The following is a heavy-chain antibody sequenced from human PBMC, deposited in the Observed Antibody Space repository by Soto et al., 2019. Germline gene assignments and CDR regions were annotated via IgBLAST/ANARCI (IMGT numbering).Heavy chain of an antibody. CDR2: IIPIFGTA. V-gene: IGHV1-69*13. CDR1: GGTFSSYA. CDR3: ARVLLSHRGYSYSYVSYYYGMDV. D-gene: IGHD5-18*01. Sequence: SVKVSCKASGGTFSSYAISWVRQAPGQGLEWMGGIIPIFGTANYAQKFQGRVTVTADESTSTAYMELSSLRSEDTAVYYCARVLLSHRGYSYSYVSYYYGMDVWGQGTTVTVSS. J-gene: IGHJ6*02.